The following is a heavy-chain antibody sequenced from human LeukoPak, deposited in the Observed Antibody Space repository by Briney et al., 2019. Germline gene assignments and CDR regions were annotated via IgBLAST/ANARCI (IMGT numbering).Heavy chain of an antibody. J-gene: IGHJ4*02. D-gene: IGHD3-3*01. CDR2: ISSGSSAR. Sequence: GGSLRLSCAASGFTFSSHSMSWVRQTPGKGLEWVSCISSGSSARYYADSVKGRFTISRDDARNSLYLQMNSLRAEDTAVYYCARMSGSRLPGYWGQGTLVTVSS. V-gene: IGHV3-48*01. CDR1: GFTFSSHS. CDR3: ARMSGSRLPGY.